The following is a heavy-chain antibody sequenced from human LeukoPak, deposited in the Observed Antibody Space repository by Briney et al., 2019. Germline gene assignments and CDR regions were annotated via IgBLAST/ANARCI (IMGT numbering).Heavy chain of an antibody. D-gene: IGHD2-2*01. J-gene: IGHJ5*02. CDR2: IYYSGST. CDR1: GGSISSGDYY. Sequence: PSETLSLTCTVSGGSISSGDYYWRWIRQPPGKGLEWIGYIYYSGSTYYNPSLKSRVTISVDTSKNQFSLKLSSVTAADTAVYYCAREGTGYCGSTSYCYWFDPWGQGTLVTVSS. CDR3: AREGTGYCGSTSYCYWFDP. V-gene: IGHV4-30-4*08.